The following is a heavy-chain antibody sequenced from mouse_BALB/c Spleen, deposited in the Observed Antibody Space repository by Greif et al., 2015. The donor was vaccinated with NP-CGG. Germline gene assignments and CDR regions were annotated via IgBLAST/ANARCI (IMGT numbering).Heavy chain of an antibody. CDR3: ARKELLRPSMDY. V-gene: IGHV1-7*01. J-gene: IGHJ4*01. CDR1: GYTFTSYW. CDR2: VNPSTGYT. Sequence: QVQLQQSGAELAKPGASVKMSGKASGYTFTSYWMHWVKQRPGQGLEWIGYVNPSTGYTEYNQKFKDKATLTADKSSSTAYMQLSSLTSEDSAVYYCARKELLRPSMDYWGQGTSVTVSS. D-gene: IGHD1-2*01.